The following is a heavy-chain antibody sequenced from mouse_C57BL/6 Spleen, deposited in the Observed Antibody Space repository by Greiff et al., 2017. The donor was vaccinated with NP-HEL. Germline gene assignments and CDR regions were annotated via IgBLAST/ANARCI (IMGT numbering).Heavy chain of an antibody. CDR1: GYTFTDYE. D-gene: IGHD1-1*01. J-gene: IGHJ4*01. V-gene: IGHV1-15*01. Sequence: QVQLQQSGAELVRPGASVTLSCKASGYTFTDYEMHWVKQTPVHGLEWIGAIDPETGGTAYNQKFKGKAILTADKSSSTAYMELSSLTSEASAVYYCTRVTTVVAPSMDYWGQGTSVTVSS. CDR2: IDPETGGT. CDR3: TRVTTVVAPSMDY.